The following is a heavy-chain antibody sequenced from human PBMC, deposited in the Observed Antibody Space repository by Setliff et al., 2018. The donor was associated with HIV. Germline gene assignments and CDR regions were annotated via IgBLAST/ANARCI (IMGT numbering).Heavy chain of an antibody. D-gene: IGHD3-10*01. CDR1: GFTFSNAW. J-gene: IGHJ3*02. Sequence: PGGSLRLSCAANGFTFSNAWMTWVRQAPGKGLEWVGRIKSKTDGGTTDYAAPVKGRLTISRDDSKNTLYLQMNSLKTEDTAVYFCITAMVGLKSDAFDIWGQGTMVTVSS. CDR3: ITAMVGLKSDAFDI. CDR2: IKSKTDGGTT. V-gene: IGHV3-15*01.